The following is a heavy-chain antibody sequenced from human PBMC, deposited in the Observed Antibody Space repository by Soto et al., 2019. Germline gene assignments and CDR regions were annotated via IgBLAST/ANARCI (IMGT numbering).Heavy chain of an antibody. CDR3: ARVAHLLRYFDWLSTQHANFDY. J-gene: IGHJ4*02. D-gene: IGHD3-9*01. CDR2: ISAYNGNT. Sequence: QVQLVQSGAEVKKPGASVKVSCKASGYTFTSYGISWVRQAPGQGLEWMGWISAYNGNTNYAQKLQGRVTMTTDTTTSTAYMELRSLRSDDTAVYYCARVAHLLRYFDWLSTQHANFDYWGQGTLVTVSS. CDR1: GYTFTSYG. V-gene: IGHV1-18*01.